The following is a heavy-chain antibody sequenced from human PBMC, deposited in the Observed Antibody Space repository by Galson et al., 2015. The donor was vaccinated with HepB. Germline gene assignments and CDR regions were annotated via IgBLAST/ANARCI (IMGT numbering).Heavy chain of an antibody. J-gene: IGHJ4*02. CDR3: ARHLYYDTTGYYEGYFDY. D-gene: IGHD3-22*01. Sequence: SLRLSCAASGFTFSSYTMNWVRQAPGKGLEWVASISSSPTQMFYAESVKGRFSISRDNAKDSLFLQMNSLRAEDTAVYYCARHLYYDTTGYYEGYFDYWGQGTPVTVSS. V-gene: IGHV3-21*01. CDR2: ISSSPTQM. CDR1: GFTFSSYT.